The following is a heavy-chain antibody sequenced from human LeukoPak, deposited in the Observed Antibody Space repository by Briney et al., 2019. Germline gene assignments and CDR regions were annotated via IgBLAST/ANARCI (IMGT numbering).Heavy chain of an antibody. CDR3: ARESGLGVGATPGAFDI. CDR1: GVPLSSGGYY. V-gene: IGHV4-30-2*01. Sequence: SETLSLTCTVSGVPLSSGGYYWSWIPQPPGKGLEWCGYIYHSGSTYYNPSLKSRVTISVDRSKNQFSLKLSSVTAADTAVYYCARESGLGVGATPGAFDIWGQGTMVTVSS. J-gene: IGHJ3*02. D-gene: IGHD1-26*01. CDR2: IYHSGST.